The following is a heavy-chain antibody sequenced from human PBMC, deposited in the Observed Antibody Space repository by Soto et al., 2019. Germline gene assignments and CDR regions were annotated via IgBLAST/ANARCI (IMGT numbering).Heavy chain of an antibody. V-gene: IGHV4-31*03. Sequence: QVQLQESGPGLVKPSQTLSLTCTVSGGSISSGGYYWSWIRQHPGKGLEWIGYIYYSGSTYYNPSLKSRVTISVDTSKNQFSLKLSSVTAADTAVYYCARDFLYYYGSGSYFQGMSPYTTKKTDWYFDLWGRGTLVTVSS. D-gene: IGHD3-10*01. CDR3: ARDFLYYYGSGSYFQGMSPYTTKKTDWYFDL. CDR1: GGSISSGGYY. J-gene: IGHJ2*01. CDR2: IYYSGST.